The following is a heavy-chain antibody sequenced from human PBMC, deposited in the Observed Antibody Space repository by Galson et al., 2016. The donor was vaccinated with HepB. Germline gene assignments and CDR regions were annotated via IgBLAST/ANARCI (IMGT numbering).Heavy chain of an antibody. CDR1: GFSFDDYN. Sequence: SLRLSCAASGFSFDDYNMHWVRQRPGKGLEWVSLISWDGYTTYYADSVKGRFTISRDNNKDSLFLHMSTLRTDDTALYYCAKVLFSYACSAALPDSWGQGTLVTVSS. J-gene: IGHJ5*01. D-gene: IGHD2-2*01. V-gene: IGHV3-43*01. CDR3: AKVLFSYACSAALPDS. CDR2: ISWDGYTT.